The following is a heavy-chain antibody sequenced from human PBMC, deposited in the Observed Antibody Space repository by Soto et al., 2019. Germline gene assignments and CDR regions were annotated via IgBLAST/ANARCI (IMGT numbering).Heavy chain of an antibody. CDR1: GGSFNNFF. Sequence: PSETLSLTCAVYGGSFNNFFWSWIRQSPGKGLEWIGEINHTGSTNYNPSLKSRVTISVDTSKNQFSLRLSSATAADTAVYYCASQVGVPSNWVGVAWGQGTLVTVSS. CDR2: INHTGST. CDR3: ASQVGVPSNWVGVA. V-gene: IGHV4-34*01. D-gene: IGHD6-13*01. J-gene: IGHJ5*02.